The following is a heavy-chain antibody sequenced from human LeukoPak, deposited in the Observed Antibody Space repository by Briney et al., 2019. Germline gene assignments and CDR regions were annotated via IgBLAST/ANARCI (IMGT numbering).Heavy chain of an antibody. J-gene: IGHJ6*02. CDR1: GGSFSGYY. V-gene: IGHV4-34*01. CDR2: INHSGST. Sequence: SETLSLTCAVYGGSFSGYYWSWIRQPPGKGLEWIGEINHSGSTNYNPSLKSRVTISVDTSKNQFSLKLSSVTAADTAVYYCARQRGCSSTSCYPSFYYYGMDVWGQGTTVTVSS. D-gene: IGHD2-2*01. CDR3: ARQRGCSSTSCYPSFYYYGMDV.